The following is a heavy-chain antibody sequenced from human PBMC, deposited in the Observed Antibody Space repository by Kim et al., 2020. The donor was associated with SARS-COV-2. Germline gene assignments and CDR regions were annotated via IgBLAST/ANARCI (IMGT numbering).Heavy chain of an antibody. Sequence: ASVKVSCKASGYTFTSYGISWVRQAPGQGLEWMGWISAYNGNTNYAQKLQGRVTMTTDTSTGTAYMELRSLRSDDTAVYYCARVTSVSAWFGELLSPIDYWGQGTLVTVSS. CDR3: ARVTSVSAWFGELLSPIDY. V-gene: IGHV1-18*04. D-gene: IGHD3-10*01. J-gene: IGHJ4*02. CDR1: GYTFTSYG. CDR2: ISAYNGNT.